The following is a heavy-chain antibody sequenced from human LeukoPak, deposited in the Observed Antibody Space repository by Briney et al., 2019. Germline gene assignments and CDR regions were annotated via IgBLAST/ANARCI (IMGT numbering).Heavy chain of an antibody. CDR2: ISYDGSNK. Sequence: GGPLRLSCAASGFIFINYDMHWVRQAPGKGLEWVAIISYDGSNKYYGDSVKGRFTISRDNSKNTLYLQMNSLRAEDTAVYYCAKDHYYGSGSPNYWGLGTLVTVSS. CDR1: GFIFINYD. CDR3: AKDHYYGSGSPNY. V-gene: IGHV3-30*18. D-gene: IGHD3-10*01. J-gene: IGHJ4*02.